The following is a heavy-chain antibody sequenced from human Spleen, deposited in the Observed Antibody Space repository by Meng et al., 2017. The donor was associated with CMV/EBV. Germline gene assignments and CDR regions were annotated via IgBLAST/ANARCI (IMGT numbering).Heavy chain of an antibody. CDR1: GSTFSRDN. Sequence: SCQASGSTFSRDNFSWVRQAPGQGLEWSGRITPIRGKQNYAQKFQGRVSISADTTTNTAYMEVTSLKFDDTAVYDCVSGAGSSFFDYWGQGTLVTVSS. V-gene: IGHV1-69*02. CDR3: VSGAGSSFFDY. J-gene: IGHJ4*02. D-gene: IGHD3-10*01. CDR2: ITPIRGKQ.